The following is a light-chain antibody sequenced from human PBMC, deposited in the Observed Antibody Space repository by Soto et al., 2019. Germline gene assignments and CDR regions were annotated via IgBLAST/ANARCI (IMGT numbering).Light chain of an antibody. CDR1: QSVSTK. CDR2: GAF. J-gene: IGKJ1*01. CDR3: QQYENWPRT. V-gene: IGKV3-15*01. Sequence: EIVMTQSPATLSVSPGERVTLSCRASQSVSTKLAWFQQKPGQAPRLLIYGAFTRATGIPARFSGSGSGTEFTLTISSLQSEDFAVYYCQQYENWPRTFGQGTKV.